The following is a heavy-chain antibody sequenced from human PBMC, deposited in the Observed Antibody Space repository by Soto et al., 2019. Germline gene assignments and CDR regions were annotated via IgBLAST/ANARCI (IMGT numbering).Heavy chain of an antibody. J-gene: IGHJ5*02. CDR2: VYYSGSS. CDR1: GDSISGGASF. V-gene: IGHV4-31*03. D-gene: IGHD2-2*01. Sequence: TLSLTCTVSGDSISGGASFWSWIRQPPGKGLEWIANVYYSGSSYYNPSLRSRLTISVDTTKNQFSLQLKSMTAADTAVYYCAKLSCTSSTCYFPGWFDPWGQGTLVTVSS. CDR3: AKLSCTSSTCYFPGWFDP.